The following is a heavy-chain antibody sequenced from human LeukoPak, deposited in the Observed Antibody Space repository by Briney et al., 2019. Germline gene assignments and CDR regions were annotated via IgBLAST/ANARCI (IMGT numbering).Heavy chain of an antibody. CDR1: GYTFNTFD. CDR2: VNPDSDKT. D-gene: IGHD3-10*01. J-gene: IGHJ6*03. V-gene: IGHV1-8*03. CDR3: ARGRRLRGVTSRPIYYYYYMDV. Sequence: ASVKVSCKASGYTFNTFDINWVRQATGQGPEWMGWVNPDSDKTVYAPKFQGRVSISSNNSINTAYMEFSGLKSDDTAVYYCARGRRLRGVTSRPIYYYYYMDVWGGGTTVTVSS.